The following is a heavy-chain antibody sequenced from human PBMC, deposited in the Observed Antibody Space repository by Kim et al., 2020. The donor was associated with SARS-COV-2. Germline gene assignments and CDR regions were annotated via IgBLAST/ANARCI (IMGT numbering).Heavy chain of an antibody. CDR3: ARGPFFGDYCGSGSYYGLDY. D-gene: IGHD3-10*01. V-gene: IGHV3-53*03. J-gene: IGHJ4*02. Sequence: RFTISRDNSKNALYLQMNSLGAEDTAVYYCARGPFFGDYCGSGSYYGLDYWGQGTLVTVSS.